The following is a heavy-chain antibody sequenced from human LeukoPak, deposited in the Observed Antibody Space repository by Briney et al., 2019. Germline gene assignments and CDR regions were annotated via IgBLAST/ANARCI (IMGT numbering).Heavy chain of an antibody. CDR3: ARDKSSGYSSSWYPAGWFDP. D-gene: IGHD6-13*01. CDR1: GFTFSSYG. Sequence: PGGSLRLSCTASGFTFSSYGMHWVRQAPGKGLEWVAVIWYDGSNKYYADSVKGRFTISRDNSKNTLYLQMNSLRAEDTAVYYCARDKSSGYSSSWYPAGWFDPWGQGTLVTVSP. V-gene: IGHV3-33*08. J-gene: IGHJ5*02. CDR2: IWYDGSNK.